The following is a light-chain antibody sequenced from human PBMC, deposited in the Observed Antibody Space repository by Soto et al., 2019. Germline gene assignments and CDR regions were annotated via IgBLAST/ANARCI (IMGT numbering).Light chain of an antibody. CDR2: GAS. J-gene: IGKJ1*01. CDR1: QSISSSY. CDR3: QQYGRT. V-gene: IGKV3-20*01. Sequence: EIVFTQSPGTLSLSLGERATLSCRASQSISSSYLAWYQQKPGQAPRLLIYGASSRATGIPDRFSGSGSGTDFTLTISRLEPEDFAVYYCQQYGRTFGQGTKV.